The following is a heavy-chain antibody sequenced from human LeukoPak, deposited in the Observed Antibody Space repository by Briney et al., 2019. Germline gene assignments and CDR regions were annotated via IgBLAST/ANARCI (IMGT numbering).Heavy chain of an antibody. D-gene: IGHD4-11*01. J-gene: IGHJ5*02. Sequence: WMGWISAYNGNTNYAQKLQGRVTMTTDTSTSTAYMELRSLRSDDTAVYYCARTVSNYWWFDPWGQGTLVTVSS. CDR2: ISAYNGNT. V-gene: IGHV1-18*01. CDR3: ARTVSNYWWFDP.